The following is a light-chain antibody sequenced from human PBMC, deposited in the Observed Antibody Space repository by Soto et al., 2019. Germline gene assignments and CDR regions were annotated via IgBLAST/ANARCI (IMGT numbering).Light chain of an antibody. CDR2: DAS. Sequence: EIVLTQSPATLSLSPGERATLSCRASQSVGRTLAWFQQKPGQAPRLLIYDASNRATGIPARFTGSGSGTDFTLTIRSLEPEDFAIYYCQQRDSWPLTFGGGTEVDIK. V-gene: IGKV3-11*01. CDR1: QSVGRT. J-gene: IGKJ4*01. CDR3: QQRDSWPLT.